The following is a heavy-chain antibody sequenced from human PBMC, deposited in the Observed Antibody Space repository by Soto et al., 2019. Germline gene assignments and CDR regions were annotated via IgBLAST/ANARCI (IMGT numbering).Heavy chain of an antibody. V-gene: IGHV4-30-4*01. J-gene: IGHJ5*02. CDR2: IYYSGST. Sequence: SETLSLTCTVSGGSISSGDYYWSWIRQPPGKGLEWIGYIYYSGSTYYNPSLKSRVTISVDTSKNQFSLKLSSVTAADTAVYYCARERVVHEGWTEKTAEDWFDPWGQGTLVTVSS. CDR3: ARERVVHEGWTEKTAEDWFDP. CDR1: GGSISSGDYY. D-gene: IGHD2-15*01.